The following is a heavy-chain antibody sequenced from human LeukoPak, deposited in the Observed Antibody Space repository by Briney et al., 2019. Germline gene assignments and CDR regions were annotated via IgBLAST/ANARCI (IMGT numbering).Heavy chain of an antibody. J-gene: IGHJ5*01. V-gene: IGHV4-39*07. CDR3: AGDGSTPKWFFF. CDR2: INYSETT. Sequence: SETLSLTCTVSGGSLSRSSAYWGWIRQAPGGGLEWIGSINYSETTYYNPSLKSRVTISLDTSKSQFSLNLCSVTAADTAIYFCAGDGSTPKWFFFWGQGTLVTVSS. CDR1: GGSLSRSSAY. D-gene: IGHD5/OR15-5a*01.